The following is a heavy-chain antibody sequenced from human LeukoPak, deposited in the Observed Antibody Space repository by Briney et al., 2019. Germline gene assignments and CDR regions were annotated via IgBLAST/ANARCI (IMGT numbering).Heavy chain of an antibody. V-gene: IGHV3-21*01. J-gene: IGHJ4*02. CDR3: AKERVGALLDY. D-gene: IGHD1-26*01. CDR1: GFTFSSYS. CDR2: ISSSSTYI. Sequence: GGSLRLYCAASGFTFSSYSMNWVRQAPGKGLEWVSFISSSSTYIYYADSVKGRFTISRDNSKNTLYLQMNSLRAEDTAVYYCAKERVGALLDYWGQGTLVTVSS.